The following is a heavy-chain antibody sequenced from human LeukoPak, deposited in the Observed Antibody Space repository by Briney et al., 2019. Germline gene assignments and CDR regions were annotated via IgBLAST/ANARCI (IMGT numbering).Heavy chain of an antibody. CDR3: ARGGPGAAGDYYYGMDV. J-gene: IGHJ6*02. D-gene: IGHD6-13*01. CDR1: GGTFSSYA. CDR2: IIPIFGTA. Sequence: ASVKVSCKASGGTFSSYAISWVRQAPGQGLEWMGGIIPIFGTANYAQKFQGRVTITADESTSTVYMELSSLRSEDTAVYYCARGGPGAAGDYYYGMDVWGQGTTVTVSS. V-gene: IGHV1-69*13.